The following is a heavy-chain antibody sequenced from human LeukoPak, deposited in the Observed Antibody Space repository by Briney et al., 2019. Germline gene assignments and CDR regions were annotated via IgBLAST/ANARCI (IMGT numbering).Heavy chain of an antibody. V-gene: IGHV3-21*01. D-gene: IGHD4-17*01. CDR2: ISSSSSYI. CDR3: ARGHDYANYMDV. Sequence: GGSLRLSCAASGFTFSSYSMNWVRQAPGKGLEWVSSISSSSSYIYYADSVKGRFTISKDNAKNSLYLQMNSLRAEGTAVYYCARGHDYANYMDVWGKGTTVTVSS. J-gene: IGHJ6*03. CDR1: GFTFSSYS.